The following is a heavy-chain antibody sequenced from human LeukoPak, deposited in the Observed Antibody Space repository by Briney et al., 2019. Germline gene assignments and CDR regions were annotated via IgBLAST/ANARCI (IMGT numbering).Heavy chain of an antibody. CDR2: ISYDGSNK. CDR1: GFTSSSYA. CDR3: ARVGRVVPAATYYYGMDV. J-gene: IGHJ6*02. V-gene: IGHV3-30-3*01. Sequence: GGSLRLSCAASGFTSSSYAMHWVRQAPGKGLEWVAVISYDGSNKYYADSVKGRFTISRDNSKNTLYLQMNSLRAEDTAVYYCARVGRVVPAATYYYGMDVWGQGTTVTVSS. D-gene: IGHD2-2*01.